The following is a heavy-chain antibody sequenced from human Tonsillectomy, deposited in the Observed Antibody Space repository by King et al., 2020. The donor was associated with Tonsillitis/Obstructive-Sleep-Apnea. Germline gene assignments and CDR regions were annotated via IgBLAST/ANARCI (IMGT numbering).Heavy chain of an antibody. D-gene: IGHD1-1*01. V-gene: IGHV4-61*01. J-gene: IGHJ4*02. CDR2: IYYSGST. Sequence: VQLQESGPGLVKPSETLSLTCTVSGGSVSSGSYYWSWIRQPPGKGLEWIWYIYYSGSTNYNPSLKSRVTISVDTSKNQFSLKLSSVTAADTAVYYCARVADWNPLDYWGQGTLVTVSS. CDR3: ARVADWNPLDY. CDR1: GGSVSSGSYY.